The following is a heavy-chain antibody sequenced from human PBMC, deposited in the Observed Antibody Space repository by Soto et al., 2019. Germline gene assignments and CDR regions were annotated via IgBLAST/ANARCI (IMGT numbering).Heavy chain of an antibody. CDR2: IYYSGST. CDR1: GGSISSSSYY. CDR3: ARHLHFGIVVVPAARGLDY. V-gene: IGHV4-39*01. Sequence: SETLSLTCTVSGGSISSSSYYWGWIRQPPGKGLEWIGSIYYSGSTYYNPSLKSRVTISVDTSQNQFSLKLSSVTAADTAVYYCARHLHFGIVVVPAARGLDYWGQGTLVTVSS. D-gene: IGHD2-2*01. J-gene: IGHJ4*02.